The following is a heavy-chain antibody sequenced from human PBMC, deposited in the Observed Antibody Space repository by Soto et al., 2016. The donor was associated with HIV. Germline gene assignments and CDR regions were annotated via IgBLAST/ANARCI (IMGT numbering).Heavy chain of an antibody. CDR3: TRDFNTRPYYFDY. CDR2: INSDGSST. V-gene: IGHV3-74*01. CDR1: GFPFSNYW. D-gene: IGHD2-2*02. J-gene: IGHJ4*02. Sequence: EVQLVESGGGLVKPGGSLRLSCAASGFPFSNYWMHWVRQAPGKGLVWVSHINSDGSSTNYADSVKGRFTISRDNTKNTLYLQMKSLRAEDTAVYYCTRDFNTRPYYFDYWGQGTLVTVSS.